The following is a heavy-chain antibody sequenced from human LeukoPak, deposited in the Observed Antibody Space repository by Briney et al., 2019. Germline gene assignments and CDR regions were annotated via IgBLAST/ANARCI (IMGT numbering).Heavy chain of an antibody. CDR2: IYSGGST. Sequence: GGSLRLSCAASGFTVSSNYMSWVRQAPGKGLEWVSVIYSGGSTYYADSVKGRFTISRDNSKNTLYFQMNSLRAEDTAVYYCARGYGDFYFDYWGQGTLVTVSS. CDR1: GFTVSSNY. J-gene: IGHJ4*02. D-gene: IGHD4-17*01. CDR3: ARGYGDFYFDY. V-gene: IGHV3-53*01.